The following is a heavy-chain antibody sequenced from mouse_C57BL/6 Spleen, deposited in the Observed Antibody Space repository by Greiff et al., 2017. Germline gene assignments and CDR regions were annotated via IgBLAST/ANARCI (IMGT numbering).Heavy chain of an antibody. V-gene: IGHV1-62-2*01. CDR1: GYTFTEYT. D-gene: IGHD1-1*01. CDR3: ARHEEAHYYGSSYAFDY. J-gene: IGHJ2*01. Sequence: QVQLQQSGAELVKPGASVKLSCKASGYTFTEYTIHWVKQRSGQGLEWIGWFYPGSGSIKYNEKFKDKATLTADKSSSTVYMELSRLTSEDSAVYFCARHEEAHYYGSSYAFDYWGQGTTLTVSS. CDR2: FYPGSGSI.